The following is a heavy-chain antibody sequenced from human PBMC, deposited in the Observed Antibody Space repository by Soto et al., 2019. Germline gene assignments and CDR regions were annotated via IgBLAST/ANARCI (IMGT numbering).Heavy chain of an antibody. CDR2: IRNSGGDT. Sequence: PGGSLRLSCSASGFTISGYAMSWVRQAPGKGLEWVSMIRNSGGDTYYAESVKGRFTISRDSSRNTLYLQMTSLRREDTALYYCAKARIRGMDVWGQGTTVTVSS. V-gene: IGHV3-23*01. CDR3: AKARIRGMDV. J-gene: IGHJ6*02. CDR1: GFTISGYA.